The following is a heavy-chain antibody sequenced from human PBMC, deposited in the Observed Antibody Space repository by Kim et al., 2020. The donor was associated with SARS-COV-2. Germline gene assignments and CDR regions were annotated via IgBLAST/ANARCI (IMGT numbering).Heavy chain of an antibody. CDR2: GSST. Sequence: GSSTSYAESVKGRFTISRDNAKNTLYLQMNSLRAEDTAVYYCATLIRGFYWGQGTLVTVSS. D-gene: IGHD5-12*01. CDR3: ATLIRGFY. J-gene: IGHJ4*02. V-gene: IGHV3-74*01.